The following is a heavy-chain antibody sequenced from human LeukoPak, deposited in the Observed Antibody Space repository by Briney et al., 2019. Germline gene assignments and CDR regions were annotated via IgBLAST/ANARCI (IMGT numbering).Heavy chain of an antibody. D-gene: IGHD4-11*01. Sequence: GSLRLSCAASGFTFSSYAMSWVRQPPGKGLEWIGEISHSGSTNYNPSLNSRVAMSVDNSKKQFSLKVTSVTAADTAVYYCATMYSNPTDNWFDPWGQGTLVTVSS. CDR3: ATMYSNPTDNWFDP. J-gene: IGHJ5*02. CDR1: GFTFSSYAM. V-gene: IGHV4-4*02. CDR2: ISHSGST.